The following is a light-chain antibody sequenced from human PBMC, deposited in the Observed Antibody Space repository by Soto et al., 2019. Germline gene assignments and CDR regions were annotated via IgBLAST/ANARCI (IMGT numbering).Light chain of an antibody. J-gene: IGLJ1*01. CDR3: ASWDNSLNGLYV. CDR2: GDN. V-gene: IGLV1-44*01. Sequence: QSVLTQPPSASGTPGQRVTISCSGSSPNIGSHPVNWYQQLPGTAPKLLLYGDNQRPSGVPDRFSASKSGASASLAISGLQSEDEATYYCASWDNSLNGLYVFGAGTKVTVL. CDR1: SPNIGSHP.